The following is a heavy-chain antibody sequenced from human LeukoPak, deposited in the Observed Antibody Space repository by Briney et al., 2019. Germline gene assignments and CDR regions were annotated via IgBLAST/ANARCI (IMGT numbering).Heavy chain of an antibody. J-gene: IGHJ4*02. D-gene: IGHD3-10*01. V-gene: IGHV3-7*01. CDR2: IKQDGSEK. CDR1: GIILSSYW. Sequence: GGSLRLSCAASGIILSSYWMSWVRQAPGKGLEWVANIKQDGSEKWYVDSVKGRFTISRDNAKNSLYLQMNSLRAEDTAVYYCARYGSGSYYTFDYWGQGTLVTVSS. CDR3: ARYGSGSYYTFDY.